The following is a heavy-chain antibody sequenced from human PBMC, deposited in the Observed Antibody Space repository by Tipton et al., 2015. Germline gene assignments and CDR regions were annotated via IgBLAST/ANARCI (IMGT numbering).Heavy chain of an antibody. J-gene: IGHJ6*02. CDR2: ISGSDGNT. CDR3: AKASYGTPYYYYGVDV. Sequence: GSLRLSCAASGFIFSSYDMTWVRQAPGKGLECVSSISGSDGNTYYADSVKGRLTISRDNSKNTVYLQMNSLRAEDTAVYYCAKASYGTPYYYYGVDVWGQGTTVTVSS. V-gene: IGHV3-23*01. CDR1: GFIFSSYD. D-gene: IGHD5-18*01.